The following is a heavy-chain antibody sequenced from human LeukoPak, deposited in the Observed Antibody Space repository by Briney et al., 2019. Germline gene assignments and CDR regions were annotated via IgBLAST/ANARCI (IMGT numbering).Heavy chain of an antibody. D-gene: IGHD2-15*01. CDR3: ARGGYHHGFDI. Sequence: GGPLRLSCAASGFTFNSYWFHWVRQAPGKGLVWVSRINSDGSDTIYADSVKGRFTISRDNARGTVYPQMNSLKAEDTAVYYCARGGYHHGFDIWGQGTMVTVSS. CDR2: INSDGSDT. V-gene: IGHV3-74*01. J-gene: IGHJ3*02. CDR1: GFTFNSYW.